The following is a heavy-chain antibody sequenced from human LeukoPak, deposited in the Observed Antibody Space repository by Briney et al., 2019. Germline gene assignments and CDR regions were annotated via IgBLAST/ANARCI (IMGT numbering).Heavy chain of an antibody. CDR1: GGSFSGYY. CDR2: INHSGST. D-gene: IGHD3-10*01. V-gene: IGHV4-34*01. Sequence: SETLSLTCAVYGGSFSGYYWSWICQPPGKGLEWIGEINHSGSTNYNPSLKSRVTISVDTSKNQFSLKLSSVTAADTAVYYCARGVLPMVRGRVDVWGKGTTVTVSS. J-gene: IGHJ6*04. CDR3: ARGVLPMVRGRVDV.